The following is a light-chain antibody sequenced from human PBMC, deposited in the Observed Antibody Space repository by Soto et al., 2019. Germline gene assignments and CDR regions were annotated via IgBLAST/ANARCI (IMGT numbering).Light chain of an antibody. CDR3: QQYNNWLYT. V-gene: IGKV3-15*01. CDR2: GAS. CDR1: QSVSK. Sequence: EIVMTQSPATLSVSPGERATLSCRASQSVSKLAWYQQKPGQAPRLLIYGASTRPTGIPARFSGSGSGTEFTLTISSLQSEDFAVYYCQQYNNWLYTFGPGTKLEIK. J-gene: IGKJ2*01.